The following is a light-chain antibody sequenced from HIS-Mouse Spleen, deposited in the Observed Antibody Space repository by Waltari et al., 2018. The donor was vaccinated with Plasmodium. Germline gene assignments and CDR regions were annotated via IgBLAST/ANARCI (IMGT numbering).Light chain of an antibody. V-gene: IGLV2-23*01. CDR1: TMNVGSYNF. Sequence: QSALTQPASVSGSPGQSITISCTEPTMNVGSYNFVSWYQQPPGKAPKLIIYEGSRRPSGVSNRFSGSKSGNTASLTISGLQAEDEADYYCCSYAGSSTYVFGTGTKVTVL. CDR2: EGS. J-gene: IGLJ1*01. CDR3: CSYAGSSTYV.